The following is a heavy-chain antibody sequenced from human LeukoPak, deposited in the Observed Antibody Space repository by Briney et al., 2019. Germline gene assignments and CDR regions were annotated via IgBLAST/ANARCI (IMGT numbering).Heavy chain of an antibody. Sequence: GGSLRLSCAASGFTVSSNFMSWVRQAPGKGLEWVSVIYSGGTTYYADSVKGRFTLSRDNSKNTLYPQINSLRAEDTAVYYCARDGYGNNYMDVWGKGTTVTVSS. V-gene: IGHV3-53*01. CDR3: ARDGYGNNYMDV. J-gene: IGHJ6*03. CDR2: IYSGGTT. D-gene: IGHD1/OR15-1a*01. CDR1: GFTVSSNF.